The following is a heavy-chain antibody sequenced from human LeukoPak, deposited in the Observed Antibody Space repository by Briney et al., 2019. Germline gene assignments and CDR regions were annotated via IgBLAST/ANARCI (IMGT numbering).Heavy chain of an antibody. CDR3: ARVKDGYNYGDFDY. Sequence: SETLSLTCAVYGGSFSGYYWSWIRQPPGKGLEWIGEINHSGSTNYNPSLKSRVTISVDTSKNQFSLKLSSVTAADTAVYYCARVKDGYNYGDFDYWGQGTLVTVSP. CDR2: INHSGST. V-gene: IGHV4-34*01. CDR1: GGSFSGYY. J-gene: IGHJ4*02. D-gene: IGHD5-24*01.